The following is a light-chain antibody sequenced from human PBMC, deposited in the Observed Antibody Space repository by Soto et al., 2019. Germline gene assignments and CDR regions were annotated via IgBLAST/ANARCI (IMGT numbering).Light chain of an antibody. CDR1: QSVSSY. J-gene: IGKJ2*01. CDR3: QQRSNWPPYS. CDR2: DAS. Sequence: EIVLTQSPATLSLSPGERATLSCRASQSVSSYIAWYQQKPGQAPRLLIYDASNRATGIPARFSGSGSGTDFTLTISSLEPEAFAVYYCQQRSNWPPYSFGQGTKLVIK. V-gene: IGKV3-11*01.